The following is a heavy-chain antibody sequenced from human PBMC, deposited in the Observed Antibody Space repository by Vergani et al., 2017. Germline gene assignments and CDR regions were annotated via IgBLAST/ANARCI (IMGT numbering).Heavy chain of an antibody. D-gene: IGHD6-19*01. J-gene: IGHJ5*02. CDR2: INTNTGKP. V-gene: IGHV7-4-1*02. Sequence: QEQLVQSGSELKKPGASVKVSCKASGYSFTYYAMNWVRQAPGQGLEWMGWINTNTGKPTYAQGFTGRFVFSLDTSVSTAYLQISSLKTEDTAVYYCARWVAVAGTDRFDPWGQGTLVTVSS. CDR3: ARWVAVAGTDRFDP. CDR1: GYSFTYYA.